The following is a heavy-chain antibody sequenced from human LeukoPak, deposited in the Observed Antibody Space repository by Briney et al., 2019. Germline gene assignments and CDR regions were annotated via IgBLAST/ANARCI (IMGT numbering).Heavy chain of an antibody. J-gene: IGHJ6*03. D-gene: IGHD5-18*01. CDR3: ARDGYIYGSGYSYYTDV. Sequence: QTGGSLRLSCAASGFTFSSYWMAWVRQTPGKGLEWVANIKQDGSDKYHVDSVKGRFTISRDNAKNSLYLQMNSPRAEDTAVYFCARDGYIYGSGYSYYTDVWGKGTTVTVSS. CDR2: IKQDGSDK. CDR1: GFTFSSYW. V-gene: IGHV3-7*01.